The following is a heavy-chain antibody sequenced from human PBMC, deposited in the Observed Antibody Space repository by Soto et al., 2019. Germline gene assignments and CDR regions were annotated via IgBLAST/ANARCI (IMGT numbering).Heavy chain of an antibody. V-gene: IGHV1-2*02. CDR2: INPHNGGT. CDR3: ARVRSQLWDDACNI. D-gene: IGHD3-10*01. J-gene: IGHJ3*02. Sequence: ASGKVSCKASGYTFTGYYWHWVRQAAGQGLEWVGWINPHNGGTTSAERFQGRVTMTRDTSINTAYMELSRLRSDDTAVYYCARVRSQLWDDACNIGGHETRVTVSS. CDR1: GYTFTGYY.